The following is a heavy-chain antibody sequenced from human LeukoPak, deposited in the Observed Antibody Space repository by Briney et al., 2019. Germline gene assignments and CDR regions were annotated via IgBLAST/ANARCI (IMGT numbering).Heavy chain of an antibody. D-gene: IGHD3-9*01. V-gene: IGHV4-59*01. J-gene: IGHJ4*02. CDR1: GGSISSYY. CDR3: ARGDRGLTGYPLDY. CDR2: IYYSGST. Sequence: PSETLSLTCTVSGGSISSYYWSWIRQPPGKGLEWIGYIYYSGSTNYNPSLKSRVTISVDTSKNQFSLKLSSVTAADTAVYYCARGDRGLTGYPLDYWGQGTLVTVSS.